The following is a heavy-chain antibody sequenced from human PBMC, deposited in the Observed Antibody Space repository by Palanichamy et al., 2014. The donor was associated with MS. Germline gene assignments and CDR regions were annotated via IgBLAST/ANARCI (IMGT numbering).Heavy chain of an antibody. D-gene: IGHD2-15*01. Sequence: EVQLVESGGGLVQSGGSLRLSCAASGFTVSSNYMSWVRQAPGKGLEWVSVIYSGGSTYYADSVKGRFTISRDNSKNTLYLQMNSLRAEDTAVYYCARDLRYCSGGSCYRYLQHWGQGTLVTVSS. CDR3: ARDLRYCSGGSCYRYLQH. V-gene: IGHV3-66*01. CDR2: IYSGGST. CDR1: GFTVSSNY. J-gene: IGHJ1*01.